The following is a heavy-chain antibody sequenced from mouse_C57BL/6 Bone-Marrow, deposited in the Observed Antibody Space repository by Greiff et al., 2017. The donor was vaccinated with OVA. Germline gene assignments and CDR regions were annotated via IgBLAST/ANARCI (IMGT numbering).Heavy chain of an antibody. J-gene: IGHJ2*01. V-gene: IGHV1-81*01. CDR2: IYPRSGNT. Sequence: QVQLKESGAELARPGASVKLSCKASGYTFTSYGISWVKQRTGQGLEWIGEIYPRSGNTYYNEKFKGKATLTADKSSSTAYMELRSLTSEDSAVYFCARSRPHTIYWGQGTTLTVAS. CDR3: ARSRPHTIY. D-gene: IGHD6-1*01. CDR1: GYTFTSYG.